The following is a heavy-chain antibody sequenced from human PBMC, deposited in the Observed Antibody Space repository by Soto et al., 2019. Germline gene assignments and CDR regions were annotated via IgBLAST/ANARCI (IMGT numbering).Heavy chain of an antibody. Sequence: SETLSLTCTVSGGSISSGGYYWSWIRQHPGKGLEWIGYIYYSGSTYYNPSLKSRVTISVDTSKNQFSLKLSSVTAADTAVYYCARDGTDYGETLSAPWGKGTLVPGSS. CDR2: IYYSGST. J-gene: IGHJ5*02. V-gene: IGHV4-31*03. CDR3: ARDGTDYGETLSAP. D-gene: IGHD4-17*01. CDR1: GGSISSGGYY.